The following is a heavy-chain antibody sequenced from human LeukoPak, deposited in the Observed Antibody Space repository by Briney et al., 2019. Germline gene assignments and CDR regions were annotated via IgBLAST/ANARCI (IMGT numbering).Heavy chain of an antibody. CDR2: ISSSGSTI. J-gene: IGHJ4*02. D-gene: IGHD3-16*02. V-gene: IGHV3-48*03. Sequence: GGSLRLSCAASGFTFSSYEMNWVRQAPGKGLEWVSYISSSGSTIYYADSVKGRFTISRDNAKNSLYLQMNSLIAEDTAVYYCARLGNYVWGSYRDYYFDYWGQGTLVTVSS. CDR3: ARLGNYVWGSYRDYYFDY. CDR1: GFTFSSYE.